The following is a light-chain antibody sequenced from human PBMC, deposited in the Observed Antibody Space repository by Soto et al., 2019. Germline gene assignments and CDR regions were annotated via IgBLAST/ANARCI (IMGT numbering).Light chain of an antibody. V-gene: IGKV3-11*01. CDR2: DAS. CDR1: QSVSSY. CDR3: QQYGSSPLT. J-gene: IGKJ1*01. Sequence: IVMTQSPVTLSVTPGERATLSCTASQSVSSYLAWYQQKPGQAPRLLIYDASNRATGIPARFSGSGSGTDFTLTISSLEPEDFAVYYCQQYGSSPLTFGQGTKVDI.